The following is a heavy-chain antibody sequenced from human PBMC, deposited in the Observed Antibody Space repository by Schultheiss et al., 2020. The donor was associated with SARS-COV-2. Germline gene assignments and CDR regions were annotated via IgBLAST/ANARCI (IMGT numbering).Heavy chain of an antibody. D-gene: IGHD5-12*01. V-gene: IGHV4-30-4*01. CDR1: GGSISSGDYY. CDR2: IYYSGST. Sequence: SETLSLTCTVSGGSISSGDYYWSWIRQPPGKGLEWIGYIYYSGSTYYNPSLKSRVTISVDTSKNQFSLKLSSVTAADTAVYYCARGVIWGIVASRFDYWGQGTLVTVSS. CDR3: ARGVIWGIVASRFDY. J-gene: IGHJ4*02.